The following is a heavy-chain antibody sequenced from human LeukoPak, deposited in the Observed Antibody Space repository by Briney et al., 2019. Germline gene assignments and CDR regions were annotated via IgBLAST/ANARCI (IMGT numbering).Heavy chain of an antibody. J-gene: IGHJ4*02. Sequence: PGGSLRLSCAASGFTFSNYAMSWVPQAPGKGLECVSAITGSGGNTYYADSVKGRFTISRDNSKNTVFLQMNSLRAEDTAVYYCAKWGDYDVLTGYYVSDYWGQGTLVTVSS. D-gene: IGHD3-9*01. CDR1: GFTFSNYA. CDR3: AKWGDYDVLTGYYVSDY. CDR2: ITGSGGNT. V-gene: IGHV3-23*01.